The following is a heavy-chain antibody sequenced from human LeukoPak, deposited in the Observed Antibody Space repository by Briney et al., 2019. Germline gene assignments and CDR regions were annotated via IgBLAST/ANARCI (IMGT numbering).Heavy chain of an antibody. CDR3: AKSTVVVPAALDY. V-gene: IGHV3-72*01. D-gene: IGHD2-2*01. J-gene: IGHJ4*02. Sequence: GGSLRLSCAASGFTFSNHYMDWVRQAPGKGLEWVGRTRNKANSYTTEYAASVKGRFTISRDDSKNSLYLQMDSLKTEDTAVYYCAKSTVVVPAALDYWGQGTLVTVSS. CDR1: GFTFSNHY. CDR2: TRNKANSYTT.